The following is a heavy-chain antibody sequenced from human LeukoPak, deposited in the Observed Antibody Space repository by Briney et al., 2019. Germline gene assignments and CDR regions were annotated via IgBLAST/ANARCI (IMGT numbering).Heavy chain of an antibody. Sequence: PGGSLRLSCAASGFTVSSNYMSWVRQAPGKGLEWVSAISGSGGSTYYADSVKGRFTISRDNSKNTLYLQMNSLRAEDTAVYYCAKTQKPRPLDAFDIWGQGTMVTVSS. J-gene: IGHJ3*02. CDR1: GFTVSSNY. CDR2: ISGSGGST. V-gene: IGHV3-23*01. CDR3: AKTQKPRPLDAFDI.